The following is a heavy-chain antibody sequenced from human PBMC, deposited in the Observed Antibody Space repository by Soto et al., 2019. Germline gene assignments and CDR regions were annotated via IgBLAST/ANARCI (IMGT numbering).Heavy chain of an antibody. V-gene: IGHV3-30*18. CDR1: GFTFSSYG. Sequence: QVQLVESGGGVVQPGRSLRLSCAASGFTFSSYGMHWVRQAPGKGLEWVAVISYDGSNKYYADSVKGRFTISRDNSKNTLYLQMNSLRADDTAVYYCAKETNRSGLTDYWGQGTLVTVSS. J-gene: IGHJ4*02. CDR2: ISYDGSNK. D-gene: IGHD1-7*01. CDR3: AKETNRSGLTDY.